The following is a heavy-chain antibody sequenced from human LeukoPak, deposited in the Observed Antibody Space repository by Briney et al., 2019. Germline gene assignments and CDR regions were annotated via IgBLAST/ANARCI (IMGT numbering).Heavy chain of an antibody. Sequence: SETLSLICATSGVSISRFYWSWVRQPPGKGLEWIANIYNGVPTFFNPSLKSRATISVGTSKGQFSPQLASVTAADTAVYYCVQTTGWPGFDYWGQGILVTVSS. D-gene: IGHD6-19*01. CDR1: GVSISRFY. V-gene: IGHV4-4*09. CDR2: IYNGVPT. J-gene: IGHJ4*02. CDR3: VQTTGWPGFDY.